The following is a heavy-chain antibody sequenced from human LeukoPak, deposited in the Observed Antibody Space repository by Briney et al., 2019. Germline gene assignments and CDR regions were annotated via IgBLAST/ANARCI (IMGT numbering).Heavy chain of an antibody. Sequence: GGSLRLSCAASGFTVSSNYMSWVRQAPGKGLEWVSVIYSGGGTYYADSVKGRFTISRDNSKNTLYLQMNSLRAEDTAVYYCARIGWCSGGSCYGDAFDIWGQGTMVTVSS. D-gene: IGHD2-15*01. CDR3: ARIGWCSGGSCYGDAFDI. V-gene: IGHV3-53*01. J-gene: IGHJ3*02. CDR2: IYSGGGT. CDR1: GFTVSSNY.